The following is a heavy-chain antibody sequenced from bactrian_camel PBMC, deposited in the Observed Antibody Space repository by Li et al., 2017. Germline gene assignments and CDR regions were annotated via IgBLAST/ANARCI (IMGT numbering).Heavy chain of an antibody. Sequence: HVQLVESGGGSVQTGGSLRLSCEASPFHDYCMGWFRQAPGKKREALAVVYTANGRADYADSVKGRFIISRDKAKKSMYLQMNNLKPEDTAMYYCAAEAAECPYCSGGYCFGNYWGQGTQVTVS. J-gene: IGHJ4*01. CDR1: PFHDYC. CDR3: AAEAAECPYCSGGYCFGNY. CDR2: VYTANGRA. V-gene: IGHV3S54*01. D-gene: IGHD2*01.